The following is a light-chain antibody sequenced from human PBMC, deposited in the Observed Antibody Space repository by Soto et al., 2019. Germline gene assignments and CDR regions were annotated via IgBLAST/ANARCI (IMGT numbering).Light chain of an antibody. CDR1: QGISSW. CDR2: KAS. V-gene: IGKV1-5*03. Sequence: DIQMTQSPSTLSASVGDRVTITCRASQGISSWLAWYQQKPGKAPKLLIYKASSLESGVPSRFSGSGSGTEFTLTLSSLQPDDFATYYCQQYNSYWTFGQGTKVEIK. CDR3: QQYNSYWT. J-gene: IGKJ1*01.